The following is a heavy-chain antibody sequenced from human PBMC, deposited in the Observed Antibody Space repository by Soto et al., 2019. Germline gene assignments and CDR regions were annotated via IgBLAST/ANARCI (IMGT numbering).Heavy chain of an antibody. V-gene: IGHV1-3*01. CDR1: GYTFTSYA. CDR2: LNAGNGNT. D-gene: IGHD3-10*01. J-gene: IGHJ4*02. CDR3: ARTDYYYLDY. Sequence: QVQLVQSGAEVKKPGASVKVSCKASGYTFTSYAMHWVRQAPGQRLEWMGWLNAGNGNTKYSQKFQGRVTITRDTSASTAYMELSSLRSEDTAVYYCARTDYYYLDYWGQGTLVTVSS.